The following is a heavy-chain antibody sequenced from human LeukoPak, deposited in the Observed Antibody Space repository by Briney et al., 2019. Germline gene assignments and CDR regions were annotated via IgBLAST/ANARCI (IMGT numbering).Heavy chain of an antibody. J-gene: IGHJ1*01. Sequence: GGPLRLSCVASGFTFSNFAMVWVRQAPGKGLEWVSAITAGSSTKKYADSVKDRFTISRDNSKDTLYLQMTSLRDEDTAVYYCGRDPNGDYIGAFDFQRWGRGTLVTVSS. CDR2: ITAGSSTK. CDR1: GFTFSNFA. D-gene: IGHD4-17*01. CDR3: GRDPNGDYIGAFDFQR. V-gene: IGHV3-23*01.